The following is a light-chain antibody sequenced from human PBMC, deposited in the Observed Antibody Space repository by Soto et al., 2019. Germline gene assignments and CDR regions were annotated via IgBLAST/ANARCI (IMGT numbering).Light chain of an antibody. CDR3: QSYDSSLSGSYV. CDR1: SSNIGAGYD. J-gene: IGLJ1*01. V-gene: IGLV1-40*01. Sequence: QSVLTRPPSVSGAPGQRVTISCTGSSSNIGAGYDVHWYQQLPGTAPKLLISGNSNRPSGVPDRFSGSKSGTSASLAITGLQAEDEADYYCQSYDSSLSGSYVFGTGTKVTVL. CDR2: GNS.